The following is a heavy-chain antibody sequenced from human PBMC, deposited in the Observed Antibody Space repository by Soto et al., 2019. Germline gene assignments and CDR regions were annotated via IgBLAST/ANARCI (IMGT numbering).Heavy chain of an antibody. CDR3: ARGVPGYYGSGSQTMDY. CDR1: GFTFSSYD. Sequence: EVQLVESGGGLVQPGGSLRLSCAASGFTFSSYDMHWVRQATGKGLEGVSAIGTAGDTYYPGSVKGRFAISRENAKNSLYLQMNSLRAGDTAVYYCARGVPGYYGSGSQTMDYWGQGTLVTVSS. J-gene: IGHJ4*02. CDR2: IGTAGDT. D-gene: IGHD3-10*01. V-gene: IGHV3-13*01.